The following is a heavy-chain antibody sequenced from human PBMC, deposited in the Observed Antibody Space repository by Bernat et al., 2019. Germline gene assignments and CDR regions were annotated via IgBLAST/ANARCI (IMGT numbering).Heavy chain of an antibody. CDR2: ISGSGGST. Sequence: EVQLLESGGGLVQPGGSLRLSCAASGFTFSSYAMSWVRQAPGKGLEWVSAISGSGGSTYYTDSVKGRFTISRDNSKNTLYLQMNSLRAEDTAVYYCAKDPKSVVVPPSFDYWGQGTLVTVSS. CDR3: AKDPKSVVVPPSFDY. V-gene: IGHV3-23*01. J-gene: IGHJ4*02. CDR1: GFTFSSYA. D-gene: IGHD2-2*01.